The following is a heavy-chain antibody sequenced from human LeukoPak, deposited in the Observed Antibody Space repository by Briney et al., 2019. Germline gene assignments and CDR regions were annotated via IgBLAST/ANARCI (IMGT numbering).Heavy chain of an antibody. Sequence: SETLSLTCTVSGGSISSSSYYWGWHRQPPGQGLECLGSIYYSSSTYYNPSLKSRVTISIDTSHNQFSLKLSSVTAADTAVYYCGKGYYGMDVWGQGTTVTVSS. J-gene: IGHJ6*02. CDR1: GGSISSSSYY. CDR2: IYYSSST. V-gene: IGHV4-39*01. CDR3: GKGYYGMDV.